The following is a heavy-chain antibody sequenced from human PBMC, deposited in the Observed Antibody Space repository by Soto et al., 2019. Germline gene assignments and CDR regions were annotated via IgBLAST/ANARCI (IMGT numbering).Heavy chain of an antibody. CDR1: GFTFSNAW. J-gene: IGHJ4*02. D-gene: IGHD3-3*01. CDR2: IKSKTDGGTT. CDR3: TTVPSYYDFWSGYPLYFDY. Sequence: GGSLRLSCAASGFTFSNAWMSWVRQAPGKGLEWVGRIKSKTDGGTTDYAAPVKGRFTISRDDSKNTLYLQMNSLKTEDTAVYYCTTVPSYYDFWSGYPLYFDYWGQGTLVTVSS. V-gene: IGHV3-15*01.